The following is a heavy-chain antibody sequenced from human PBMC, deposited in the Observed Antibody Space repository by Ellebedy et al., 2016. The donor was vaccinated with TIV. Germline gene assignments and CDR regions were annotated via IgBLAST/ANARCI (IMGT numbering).Heavy chain of an antibody. CDR2: ISAYNGHT. D-gene: IGHD2-2*01. CDR1: GYTFTSYG. CDR3: YIVVVPTSDY. Sequence: ASVKVSCXASGYTFTSYGISWVRQAPGQGLEWMGWISAYNGHTSYAQKLQGRVTMTTDTSTSTAYMELRSLTSDDTAVYYCYIVVVPTSDYWGQGTLVTVSS. V-gene: IGHV1-18*01. J-gene: IGHJ4*02.